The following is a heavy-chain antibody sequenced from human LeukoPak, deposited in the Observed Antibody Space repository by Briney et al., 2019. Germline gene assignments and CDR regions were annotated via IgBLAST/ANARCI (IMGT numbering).Heavy chain of an antibody. D-gene: IGHD5/OR15-5a*01. Sequence: PGGSLRLSCAASGFTFSDYGRHWVRQAPGKGLEWVAFLQFDGSNKNYGDSVKGRFTISRDNSKHTLYLQMNNLRSEDTAVYYCAKDRGSSVYVEHLDYWGQGTLVSVSS. J-gene: IGHJ4*02. V-gene: IGHV3-30*02. CDR2: LQFDGSNK. CDR3: AKDRGSSVYVEHLDY. CDR1: GFTFSDYG.